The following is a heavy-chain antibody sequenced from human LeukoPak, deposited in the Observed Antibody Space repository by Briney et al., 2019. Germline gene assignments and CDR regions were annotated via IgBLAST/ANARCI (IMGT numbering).Heavy chain of an antibody. D-gene: IGHD1-26*01. CDR2: IYAGGNT. CDR3: VRGLAASSNY. V-gene: IGHV3-53*01. J-gene: IGHJ4*02. Sequence: PGGSLRLSCAASTFTVSTNYMSWVRRAPGKGLEWVSVIYAGGNTNYADSVKGRFTISRDNSKNTVYLQMNSLRAEDTAVYYCVRGLAASSNYWGQGTLASVSS. CDR1: TFTVSTNY.